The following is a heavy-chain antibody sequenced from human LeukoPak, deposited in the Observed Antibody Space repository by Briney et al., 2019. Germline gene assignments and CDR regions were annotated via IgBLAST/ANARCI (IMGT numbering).Heavy chain of an antibody. D-gene: IGHD2-2*01. CDR3: ARGAVPAAIYNWFDP. CDR1: GGTFSSYA. J-gene: IGHJ5*02. CDR2: IIPIFGTA. Sequence: GASVMVSCKASGGTFSSYAISWVRQAPGQGLKWMGGIIPIFGTANYAQKFQGRVTITADESTSTAYMELSSLRSEDTAVYYCARGAVPAAIYNWFDPWGQGTLVTVSS. V-gene: IGHV1-69*13.